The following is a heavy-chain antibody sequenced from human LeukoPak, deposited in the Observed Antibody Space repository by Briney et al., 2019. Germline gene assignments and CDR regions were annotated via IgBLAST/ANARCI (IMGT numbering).Heavy chain of an antibody. CDR2: ISGSGGST. J-gene: IGHJ4*02. Sequence: PGGSLRLSCAASGFTFSSYGMHWVRQAPGKGLEWVSAISGSGGSTYYADSVKGRFTISRDNSKNTLYLQMNSLRAEDTAVYYCAKDPLFRNDYWGQGTLVTVSS. CDR3: AKDPLFRNDY. D-gene: IGHD3-3*01. V-gene: IGHV3-23*01. CDR1: GFTFSSYG.